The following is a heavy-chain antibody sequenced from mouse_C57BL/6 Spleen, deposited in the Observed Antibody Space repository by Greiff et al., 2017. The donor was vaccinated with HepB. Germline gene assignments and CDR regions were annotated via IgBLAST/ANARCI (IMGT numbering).Heavy chain of an antibody. D-gene: IGHD1-1*01. V-gene: IGHV1-78*01. J-gene: IGHJ1*03. Sequence: QVQLQQSDAELVKPGASVKISCKVSGYTFTDHTIHWMKQRPEQGLEWIGYIYPRDGSTKYNEKFKGKATLTADKSSSTAYMQLNSLTYEDSAVYFCARSGYYGSSYWYFDVWGTGTTVTVSS. CDR3: ARSGYYGSSYWYFDV. CDR2: IYPRDGST. CDR1: GYTFTDHT.